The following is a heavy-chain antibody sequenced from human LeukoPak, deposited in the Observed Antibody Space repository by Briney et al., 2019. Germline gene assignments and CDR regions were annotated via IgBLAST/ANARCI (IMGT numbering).Heavy chain of an antibody. CDR1: GFTFSSYW. V-gene: IGHV3-74*01. D-gene: IGHD2-2*01. CDR2: INSDGSST. Sequence: GGSLRLSCAASGFTFSSYWMHWVRQAPGKGLVWVSRINSDGSSTSHADSVKGRFTISRDNAKNSLYLQMNSLRAEDTAVYYCAREYPLFHYFVYWGPGTLVTVSS. CDR3: AREYPLFHYFVY. J-gene: IGHJ4*02.